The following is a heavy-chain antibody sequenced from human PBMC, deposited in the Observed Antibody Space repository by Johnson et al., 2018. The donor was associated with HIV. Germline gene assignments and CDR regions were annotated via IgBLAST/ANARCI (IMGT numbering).Heavy chain of an antibody. Sequence: VRLVESGGGVLLPGRSLRLSCAASGFTFSSYAMSWVRQAPGKGLEWVSAISGSGGSTYYADSKQGRFTIFSDNSKNTLYLQMNSLRAEDTAVYYCARAGANYYYDSSGYGAFDIWGQGTMVTVSS. D-gene: IGHD3-22*01. V-gene: IGHV3-23*04. J-gene: IGHJ3*02. CDR1: GFTFSSYA. CDR2: ISGSGGST. CDR3: ARAGANYYYDSSGYGAFDI.